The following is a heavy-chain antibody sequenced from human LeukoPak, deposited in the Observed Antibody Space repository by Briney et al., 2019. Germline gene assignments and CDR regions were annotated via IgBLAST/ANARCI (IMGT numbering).Heavy chain of an antibody. D-gene: IGHD2-15*01. CDR2: INPNSGGT. CDR3: ARSNRYCSGGSCYPRDY. CDR1: GYTFTGYY. J-gene: IGHJ4*02. Sequence: ASVKVSCKASGYTFTGYYMHWVRQAPGQGLEWMGWINPNSGGTHYAQKIQGRVTMTRDTSISTAYMELSRLRSDDRALYYCARSNRYCSGGSCYPRDYWGQGTLVTVSS. V-gene: IGHV1-2*02.